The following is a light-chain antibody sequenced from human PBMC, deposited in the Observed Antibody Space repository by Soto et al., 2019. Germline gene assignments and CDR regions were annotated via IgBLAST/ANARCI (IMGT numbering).Light chain of an antibody. J-gene: IGLJ1*01. CDR2: EVT. CDR1: SSDVGGYNY. V-gene: IGLV2-14*03. CDR3: GSSTRITTLF. Sequence: QSALTQPASVSGSPGQSITISCTGTSSDVGGYNYVSWYQQHPGKAPKLLIYEVTYRPSGVSNRFSGSKSGNTASLTISGLQAEDDADYFCGSSTRITTLFFGTGTQVNVL.